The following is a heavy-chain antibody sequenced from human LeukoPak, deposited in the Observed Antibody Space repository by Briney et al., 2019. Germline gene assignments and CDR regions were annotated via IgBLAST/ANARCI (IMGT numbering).Heavy chain of an antibody. D-gene: IGHD2-21*01. CDR3: AREERGRDGYRFGMRWFDP. Sequence: SETLSLTCAVSGGSMSTYYWHWIRQPPGKGLEWIGYIYYSGSTNYNPSLKSRVTISVDTSKNQFSLKLSSVTAADTAVYYCAREERGRDGYRFGMRWFDPWGQGTLVTVSS. CDR2: IYYSGST. CDR1: GGSMSTYY. V-gene: IGHV4-59*01. J-gene: IGHJ5*02.